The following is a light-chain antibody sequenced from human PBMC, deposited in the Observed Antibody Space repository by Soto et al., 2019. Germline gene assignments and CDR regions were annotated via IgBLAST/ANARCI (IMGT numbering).Light chain of an antibody. J-gene: IGKJ1*01. CDR3: QPYMSSGT. Sequence: EIVLTQSPGSLSLSPGQRATLSCRASQSVDTTFFAWYQKKPGQAPRLLIYRASKRATGIQDRFSGSGSWTDFTLINSSLEPEDFALYYCQPYMSSGTFGQGTKVEIK. CDR1: QSVDTTF. CDR2: RAS. V-gene: IGKV3-20*01.